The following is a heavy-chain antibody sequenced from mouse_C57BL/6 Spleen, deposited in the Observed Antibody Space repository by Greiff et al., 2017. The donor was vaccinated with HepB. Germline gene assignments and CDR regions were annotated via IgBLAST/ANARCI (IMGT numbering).Heavy chain of an antibody. CDR2: IDPEDGDT. CDR3: TMVLRYYFDY. CDR1: GFNIKDYY. D-gene: IGHD1-1*01. Sequence: VQLQQPGAELVRPGASAKLSCTASGFNIKDYYMHWVKQRPEQGLEWIGRIDPEDGDTEYAPKFQGKATMTADTSSNTAYLQLSSLTSEDTAVYYCTMVLRYYFDYWGQGTTLTVSS. V-gene: IGHV14-1*01. J-gene: IGHJ2*01.